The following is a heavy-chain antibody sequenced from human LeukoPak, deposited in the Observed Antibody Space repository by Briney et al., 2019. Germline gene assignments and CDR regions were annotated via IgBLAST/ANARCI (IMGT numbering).Heavy chain of an antibody. CDR1: GGSISSGSYY. V-gene: IGHV4-61*02. CDR2: IYTSGST. Sequence: SETLSLTCTVSGGSISSGSYYWSWIPQPAGKGLEWIVRIYTSGSTHYNPSLKRRVTISVDTSKNQFSLKLSSVTAADTAVYYCARDRIYYYYMDVWGKGTTVTVSS. J-gene: IGHJ6*03. CDR3: ARDRIYYYYMDV.